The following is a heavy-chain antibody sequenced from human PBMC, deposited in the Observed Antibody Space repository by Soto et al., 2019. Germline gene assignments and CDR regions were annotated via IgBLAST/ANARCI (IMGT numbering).Heavy chain of an antibody. CDR3: AREPLK. J-gene: IGHJ4*02. V-gene: IGHV4-31*02. CDR2: IYYSGST. Sequence: WTWIRQHPGKGLEWIGYIYYSGSTYYNPSLKSRVTISVDTSKNQFSLKLSSVTAADTAVYYCAREPLKWGQGTLVTVSS.